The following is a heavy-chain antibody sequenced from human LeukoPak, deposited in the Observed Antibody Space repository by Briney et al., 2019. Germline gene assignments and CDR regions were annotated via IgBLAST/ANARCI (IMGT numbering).Heavy chain of an antibody. Sequence: GGSLRLSCAASGFTFLTYEMNWVRQAPGKGLEWVSYISSSGSTINYADSVKGRFTISRDNAKNSLYLQMSSLRAEDTAVYYCASFYDSTGRDYWGQGTLVTVSS. V-gene: IGHV3-48*03. D-gene: IGHD3-22*01. CDR2: ISSSGSTI. J-gene: IGHJ4*02. CDR1: GFTFLTYE. CDR3: ASFYDSTGRDY.